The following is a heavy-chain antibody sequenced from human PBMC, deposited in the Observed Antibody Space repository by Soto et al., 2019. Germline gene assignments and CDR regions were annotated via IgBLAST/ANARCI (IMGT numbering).Heavy chain of an antibody. V-gene: IGHV4-31*03. CDR1: GGSISSGGYY. J-gene: IGHJ4*02. D-gene: IGHD2-15*01. CDR2: IYYSWST. CDR3: ARRYGGNFDY. Sequence: SETLSLTCTVSGGSISSGGYYWSWIRQHPGKGLEWIGYIYYSWSTYYNPSLKSRVTISVDTSKNQFSLKLSSVTAADTAVYYCARRYGGNFDYWGQGTLVTVS.